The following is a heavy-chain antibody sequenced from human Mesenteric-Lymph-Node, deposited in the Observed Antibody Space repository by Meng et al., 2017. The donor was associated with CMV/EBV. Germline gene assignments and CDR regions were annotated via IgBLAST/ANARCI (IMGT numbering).Heavy chain of an antibody. J-gene: IGHJ4*02. CDR3: ALYCSSTSCSTESFDY. D-gene: IGHD2-2*02. CDR1: SISSSSYY. V-gene: IGHV4-39*07. CDR2: IYYSGST. Sequence: SISSSSYYWDWIRQPPGKGLEWIGSIYYSGSTYYNPSLKSRVTISVDTSKNQFSLKLSSVTAADTAVYYCALYCSSTSCSTESFDYWGQGTLVTVSS.